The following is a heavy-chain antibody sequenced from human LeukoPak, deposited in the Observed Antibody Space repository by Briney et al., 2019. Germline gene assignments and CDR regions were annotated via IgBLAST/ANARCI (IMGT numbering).Heavy chain of an antibody. V-gene: IGHV3-72*01. CDR3: ASVVHGSGSPWAFDI. CDR2: TRNKANSYTT. CDR1: GFTFSDHY. Sequence: GGSLRLSCAASGFTFSDHYMDWVRQVPGKGLEWVGRTRNKANSYTTEYAASVKGRFTISRDDSKNSLYLQMNSLKTEDTAVYYCASVVHGSGSPWAFDIWGQGTMVTVSS. D-gene: IGHD3-10*01. J-gene: IGHJ3*02.